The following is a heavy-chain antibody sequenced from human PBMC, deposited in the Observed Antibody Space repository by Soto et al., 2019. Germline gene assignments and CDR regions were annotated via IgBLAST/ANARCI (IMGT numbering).Heavy chain of an antibody. CDR1: GYTFRSYG. D-gene: IGHD4-4*01. CDR3: AKADSNYAGRFSYYYMDV. CDR2: ISGYNGNT. J-gene: IGHJ6*03. V-gene: IGHV1-18*01. Sequence: GASVKVSCKASGYTFRSYGISWVRQAPGQGLEWMGWISGYNGNTHYSQKFQGKVTMTTDTSTSTAYMELRNLRSDDTAVYYFAKADSNYAGRFSYYYMDVWGAGTMVTVSS.